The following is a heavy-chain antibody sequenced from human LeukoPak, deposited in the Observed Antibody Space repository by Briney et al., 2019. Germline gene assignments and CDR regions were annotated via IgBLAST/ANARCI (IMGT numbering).Heavy chain of an antibody. V-gene: IGHV1-2*02. CDR2: INPNSGGT. CDR1: GCTFTGYY. CDR3: ARDFAGTTVAFDY. J-gene: IGHJ4*02. Sequence: ASVKVSCKASGCTFTGYYMHWVRQAPGQGLEWMGWINPNSGGTNYAQKFQGRVTMTRDTSISTAYMELSRLRSDDTAVYYCARDFAGTTVAFDYWGQGTLVTVSS. D-gene: IGHD1-1*01.